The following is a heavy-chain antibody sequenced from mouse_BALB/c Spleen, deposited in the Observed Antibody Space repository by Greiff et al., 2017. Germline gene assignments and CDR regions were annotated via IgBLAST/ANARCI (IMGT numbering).Heavy chain of an antibody. D-gene: IGHD1-1*01. V-gene: IGHV3-6*02. CDR1: GYSITSGYY. CDR2: ISYDGSN. CDR3: ARGNYGSSSDY. Sequence: DVKLQESGPGLVKPSQSLSLTCSVTGYSITSGYYWNWIRQFPGNKLEWMGYISYDGSNNYNPSLKNRISITRDTSKNQFFLKLNSLTTEDTATYYCARGNYGSSSDYWGQGTTLTVSS. J-gene: IGHJ2*01.